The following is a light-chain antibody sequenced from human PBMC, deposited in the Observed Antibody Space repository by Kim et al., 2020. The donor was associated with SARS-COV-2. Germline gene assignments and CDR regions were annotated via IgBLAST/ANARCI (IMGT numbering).Light chain of an antibody. J-gene: IGKJ2*01. V-gene: IGKV3-20*01. CDR2: GAS. Sequence: LSPGERATLPCRASQGVSSNYFAWYQQKPGQAPRLLVYGASTRPAGIPDRFTGSGSGTDFTLTINRLEPEDFAVYYCQQYGSSPYTFGQGTKLEI. CDR3: QQYGSSPYT. CDR1: QGVSSNY.